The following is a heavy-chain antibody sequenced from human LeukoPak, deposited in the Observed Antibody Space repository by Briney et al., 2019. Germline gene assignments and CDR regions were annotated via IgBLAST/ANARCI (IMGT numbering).Heavy chain of an antibody. CDR1: GGSISSYY. CDR3: ARGLIGYCSGGSCYRGYFDY. D-gene: IGHD2-15*01. CDR2: IYYSGST. Sequence: SETLSLTCTVSGGSISSYYWSWIRQPPWKGLEWIGYIYYSGSTNYNPSLKSRVTISVDTSKNQFSLKLSSVTAADTAVYYCARGLIGYCSGGSCYRGYFDYWGQGTLVTVSS. J-gene: IGHJ4*02. V-gene: IGHV4-59*01.